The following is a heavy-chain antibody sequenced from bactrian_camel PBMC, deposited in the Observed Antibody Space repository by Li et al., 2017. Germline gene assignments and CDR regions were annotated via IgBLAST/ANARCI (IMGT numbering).Heavy chain of an antibody. D-gene: IGHD5*01. J-gene: IGHJ6*01. CDR2: IKSRGGST. Sequence: VQLVESGGGSVQAGGSLTLSCAASIYSNCVGWFRQAPGKGLEWVTRIKSRGGSTWYADSVKGRFTCSRDNAKNTLYLQLNSLKPEDTAMYYCAADPGERTTGRGMAPGILERRSVHACDFTYWGQGTQVTVS. V-gene: IGHV3S40*01. CDR3: AADPGERTTGRGMAPGILERRSVHACDFTY. CDR1: IYSNCV.